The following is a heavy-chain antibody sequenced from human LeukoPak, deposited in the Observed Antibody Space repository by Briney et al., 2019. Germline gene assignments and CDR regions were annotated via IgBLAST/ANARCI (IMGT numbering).Heavy chain of an antibody. J-gene: IGHJ4*02. V-gene: IGHV3-66*01. Sequence: GGSLRLSCAASGFTVSSNYMSWVRQAPGKGLEWVSVIYSGGSTYYADSVKGGFTISRDNSKNTLYLQMNSLRAEDTAVYYCARGIPGTFAIGTADYWGQGTLVTVSS. CDR1: GFTVSSNY. CDR3: ARGIPGTFAIGTADY. D-gene: IGHD1-1*01. CDR2: IYSGGST.